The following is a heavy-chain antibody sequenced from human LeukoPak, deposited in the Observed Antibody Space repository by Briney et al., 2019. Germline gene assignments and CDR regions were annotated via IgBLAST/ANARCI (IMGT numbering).Heavy chain of an antibody. J-gene: IGHJ4*02. CDR1: GGSISGSSYY. Sequence: SETLSLTCTVSGGSISGSSYYWGWIRQPRGKGREWIVSIYYSGSTYYNPSLKSRVTISVDTSKNQFSLKLSSVTAADTAVYYCARPPGFSTSFWDWGQGTLVTVSS. D-gene: IGHD6-13*01. V-gene: IGHV4-39*01. CDR3: ARPPGFSTSFWD. CDR2: IYYSGST.